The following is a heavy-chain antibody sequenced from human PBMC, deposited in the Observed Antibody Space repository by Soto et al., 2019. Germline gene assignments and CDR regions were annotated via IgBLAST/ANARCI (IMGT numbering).Heavy chain of an antibody. CDR3: ARHSGSYYGSGSSPRYYYYYGMDV. CDR2: IYYSGST. V-gene: IGHV4-39*01. CDR1: CGSISSSSYY. J-gene: IGHJ6*02. D-gene: IGHD3-10*01. Sequence: SETVSLTCTFSCGSISSSSYYWGWIRQPPGKGLEWIGSIYYSGSTYYNPSLKSRVTISVDTSKNQFSLKLSSVTAADTAVYYCARHSGSYYGSGSSPRYYYYYGMDVWGQGTTVTVSS.